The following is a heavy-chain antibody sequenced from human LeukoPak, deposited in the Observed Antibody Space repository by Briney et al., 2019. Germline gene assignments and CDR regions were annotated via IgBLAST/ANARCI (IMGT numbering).Heavy chain of an antibody. CDR1: AFTFRNYA. V-gene: IGHV3-23*01. CDR2: ISGNGGRT. J-gene: IGHJ4*02. D-gene: IGHD3-16*01. CDR3: AKDLKAVLFVYFDY. Sequence: GGSLRLSCAATAFTFRNYAMSWVRQAPGKGLEWVSTISGNGGRTYDADSVRGRFTISRDNSKNTLYLQMNSLRAEDTAVYYCAKDLKAVLFVYFDYWGQGTLVTVSS.